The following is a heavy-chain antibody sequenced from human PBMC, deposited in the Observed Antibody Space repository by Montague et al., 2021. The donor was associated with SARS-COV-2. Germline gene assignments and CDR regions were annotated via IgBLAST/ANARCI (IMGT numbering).Heavy chain of an antibody. J-gene: IGHJ4*02. Sequence: SETLSLTCTVTGGPISGSSDYWGWIRQSPGKGLEWIASVDYSGNTYYXPSLKSRLTISVDTSKNQFSLKLNSVTAADTASYYCARREYSYGWGDWGQGTLVTVSS. V-gene: IGHV4-39*01. CDR3: ARREYSYGWGD. D-gene: IGHD5-18*01. CDR2: VDYSGNT. CDR1: GGPISGSSDY.